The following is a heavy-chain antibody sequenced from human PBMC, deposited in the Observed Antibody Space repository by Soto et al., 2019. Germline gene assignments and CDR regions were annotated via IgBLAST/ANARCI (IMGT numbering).Heavy chain of an antibody. CDR2: ISSSGSTI. J-gene: IGHJ6*02. V-gene: IGHV3-48*03. CDR3: ARDRFQGRYYYYYGMDV. CDR1: GFTFSSYE. Sequence: EVQLVESGGGLVQPGGSLRLSCAASGFTFSSYEMNWVRQAPGKGLEWVSYISSSGSTIYYADSVKGRFTISRDNAKNSLYLQMNSLRAEDTAVYYCARDRFQGRYYYYYGMDVWGQGTTVTVSS.